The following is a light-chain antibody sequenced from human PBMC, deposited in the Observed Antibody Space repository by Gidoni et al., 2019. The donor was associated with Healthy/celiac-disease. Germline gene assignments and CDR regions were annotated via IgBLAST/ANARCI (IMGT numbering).Light chain of an antibody. CDR3: AAWDDSLNGVV. Sequence: QSVLTQPPSASGTTGQRVPISCSGSSSNIGSNTVNWYQQLPGTAPKLLIYSNNQRPSGVPDRFSGSKSGTSASLAISGLQSEDDADYYCAAWDDSLNGVVFGGGTKLTVL. J-gene: IGLJ2*01. CDR1: SSNIGSNT. V-gene: IGLV1-44*01. CDR2: SNN.